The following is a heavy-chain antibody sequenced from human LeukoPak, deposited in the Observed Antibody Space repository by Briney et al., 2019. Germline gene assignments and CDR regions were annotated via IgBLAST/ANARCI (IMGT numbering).Heavy chain of an antibody. Sequence: TGGSLRLCCAASGFTFSSYEMNWVRQAPGKGLEWVSYISSSGSTIYYADSVKGRFIISRDNAKNSLYLQMNSLRAEDTAVYYCAELGITMIGGVWGKGTTVTISS. V-gene: IGHV3-48*03. D-gene: IGHD3-10*02. CDR1: GFTFSSYE. CDR3: AELGITMIGGV. CDR2: ISSSGSTI. J-gene: IGHJ6*04.